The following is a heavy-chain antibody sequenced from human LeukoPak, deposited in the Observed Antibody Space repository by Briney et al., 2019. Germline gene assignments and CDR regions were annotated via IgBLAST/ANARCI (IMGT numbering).Heavy chain of an antibody. CDR3: TTEIH. Sequence: GGSLRLSCETSGFTFNTFAMYWVRQAPGKGLEWVGRVKSKPDGGTTDYAAPVKGRFTISRDDSENTLYLQMNSLKTEDTGVYYCTTEIHWGQGTLVTVSS. J-gene: IGHJ4*02. CDR1: GFTFNTFA. V-gene: IGHV3-15*01. CDR2: VKSKPDGGTT.